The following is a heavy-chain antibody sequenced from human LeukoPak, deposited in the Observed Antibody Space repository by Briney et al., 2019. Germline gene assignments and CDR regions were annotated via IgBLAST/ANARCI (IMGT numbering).Heavy chain of an antibody. J-gene: IGHJ4*02. CDR3: ARIGYSSSSNDY. CDR2: ISGSGGST. D-gene: IGHD6-6*01. Sequence: GGSLRLSCAASGFTFSSYAMSWVRQAPGQGLEGVSAISGSGGSTYYADSVKGRFTISRDNSKNTLYLQMNSLRAEDTAVYYCARIGYSSSSNDYWGQGTLVTVSS. CDR1: GFTFSSYA. V-gene: IGHV3-23*01.